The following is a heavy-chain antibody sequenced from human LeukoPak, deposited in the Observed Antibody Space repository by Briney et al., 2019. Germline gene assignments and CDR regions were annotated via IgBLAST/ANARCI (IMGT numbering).Heavy chain of an antibody. Sequence: GGSLRLSCAASGFTFSSYAMSWVRQAPGKGLEWVSAISGSGGSTYYADSVKGRFTISRDNSQNTLYLQMNSLRAEDTAVYYCAKVSSGSYVLFDYWGQGTLVTVSS. J-gene: IGHJ4*02. D-gene: IGHD3-10*01. CDR2: ISGSGGST. CDR3: AKVSSGSYVLFDY. CDR1: GFTFSSYA. V-gene: IGHV3-23*01.